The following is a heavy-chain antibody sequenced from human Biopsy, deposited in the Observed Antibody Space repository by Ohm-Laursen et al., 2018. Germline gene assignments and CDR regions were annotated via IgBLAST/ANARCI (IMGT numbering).Heavy chain of an antibody. CDR3: SRGSNEYGGLYFPH. Sequence: SVTLSLTCTVSACTFTGLYWTWLPPPQGQGLVAIGHISHTGYTSYKSSLKRRVTFSLDTSRKHFPLMLTSIAAADTAVYYCSRGSNEYGGLYFPHWGQGTLVTVSS. D-gene: IGHD4-23*01. CDR2: ISHTGYT. J-gene: IGHJ1*01. V-gene: IGHV4-59*11. CDR1: ACTFTGLY.